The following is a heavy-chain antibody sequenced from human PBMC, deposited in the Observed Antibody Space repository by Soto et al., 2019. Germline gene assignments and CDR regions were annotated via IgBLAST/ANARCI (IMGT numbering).Heavy chain of an antibody. J-gene: IGHJ6*03. CDR3: ARDDSISSSWYEYYYYMDV. D-gene: IGHD6-13*01. CDR1: GGTFSSYT. CDR2: IIPILGIA. V-gene: IGHV1-69*04. Sequence: ASVKVSCKASGGTFSSYTISWVRQAPGQGLEWMGRIIPILGIANYAQKFQGRVTITADKSTSTAYMELSSLRSEDTAVYYCARDDSISSSWYEYYYYMDVWGKGTTVTVS.